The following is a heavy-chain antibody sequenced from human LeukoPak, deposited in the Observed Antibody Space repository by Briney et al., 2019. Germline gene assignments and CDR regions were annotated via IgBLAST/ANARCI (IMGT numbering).Heavy chain of an antibody. D-gene: IGHD5-18*01. CDR1: GYSFTRYW. V-gene: IGHV5-51*01. CDR3: ARRGYGYSQPDY. CDR2: IYPGDSDT. J-gene: IGHJ4*02. Sequence: GGSLKISCKGSGYSFTRYWIAWVRQMPGKGLEWMGMIYPGDSDTRYSPSFKGQVTISADKSISAAYLQWSSLKASDTAMYYCARRGYGYSQPDYWGQGTLITVSS.